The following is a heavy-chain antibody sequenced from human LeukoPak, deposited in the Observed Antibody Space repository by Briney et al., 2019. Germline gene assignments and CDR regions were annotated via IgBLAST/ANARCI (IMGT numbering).Heavy chain of an antibody. V-gene: IGHV3-23*01. CDR1: GFTFSSYA. CDR2: ISGSGGST. J-gene: IGHJ4*02. Sequence: GGSLRLSCAASGFTFSSYAMSWVRQAPGKGLEWVPAISGSGGSTYYADSVKGRFTISRDNSKNTLYLQMNSLRAEDTAVYYCAKDRDPSGYFDYWGQGTLVTVSS. D-gene: IGHD1-26*01. CDR3: AKDRDPSGYFDY.